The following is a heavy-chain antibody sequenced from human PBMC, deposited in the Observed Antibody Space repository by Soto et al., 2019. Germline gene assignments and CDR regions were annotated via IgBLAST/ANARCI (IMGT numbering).Heavy chain of an antibody. Sequence: PSETLSLTCTVSGLSFGTVVSYWIWIRNRPGKGLEWIGYIYDSGNTRYNPSLPSRVAVSLDTSKKQFFLMLTSVTAADTAVYYCARKTGYEDFDFWGQGTLLTVSS. CDR1: GLSFGTVVSY. V-gene: IGHV4-31*03. CDR3: ARKTGYEDFDF. J-gene: IGHJ4*02. CDR2: IYDSGNT. D-gene: IGHD5-12*01.